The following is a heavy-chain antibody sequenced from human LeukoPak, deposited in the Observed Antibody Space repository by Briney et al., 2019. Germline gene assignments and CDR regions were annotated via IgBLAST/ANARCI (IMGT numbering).Heavy chain of an antibody. V-gene: IGHV4-59*08. CDR2: IYYGDTT. D-gene: IGHD3-10*01. Sequence: SETLSLTCTVSGGSISSYYWSWVRQPPGKGLEWIGYIYYGDTTNYNPPLKSRVIISVDTSKNQFSLKLSSVTAADTAVYYCARHLTYGPGGMDVWGQGTTVTVSS. CDR1: GGSISSYY. CDR3: ARHLTYGPGGMDV. J-gene: IGHJ6*02.